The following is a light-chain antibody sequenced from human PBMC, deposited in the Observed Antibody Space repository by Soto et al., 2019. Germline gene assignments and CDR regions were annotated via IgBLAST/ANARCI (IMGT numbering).Light chain of an antibody. CDR2: EGS. V-gene: IGLV2-23*01. Sequence: QSALTQPASVSGSPGQSITISCTGTSSDIGSYKLVSWYQQHPGKAPKLMIYEGSKRPSGVSNRFSGSKSGNTASLTISGLQADDEAEYYCCSYAGRGTGVFGGGTKVTVL. CDR1: SSDIGSYKL. CDR3: CSYAGRGTGV. J-gene: IGLJ2*01.